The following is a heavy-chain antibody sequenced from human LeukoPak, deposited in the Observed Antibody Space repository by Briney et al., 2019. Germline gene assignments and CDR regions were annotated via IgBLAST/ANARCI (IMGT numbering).Heavy chain of an antibody. Sequence: PGGSLRLSCTASGFTFGDYAMSWFRQAPGKGLEWVGFIRSKAYGGTTEYAASVKGRFTISRDDSKSIAYLQMNSLKTEDTAVYYCTRSEALIVVVPAAVFPDYWGQGILVTVSS. V-gene: IGHV3-49*03. CDR2: IRSKAYGGTT. D-gene: IGHD2-2*01. CDR1: GFTFGDYA. CDR3: TRSEALIVVVPAAVFPDY. J-gene: IGHJ4*02.